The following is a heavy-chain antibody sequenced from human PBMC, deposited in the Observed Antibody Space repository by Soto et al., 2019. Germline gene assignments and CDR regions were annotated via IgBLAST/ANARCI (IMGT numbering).Heavy chain of an antibody. CDR2: INHSGST. Sequence: SSETLSLTCAVYGGSFSGYYWSWIRQPPGKGLEWIGEINHSGSTNYNPSLKSRVTISVDTSKNQFSLKLSSVTAADTAVYYCAGYDSYDAFDIWGQGTMVT. V-gene: IGHV4-34*01. CDR1: GGSFSGYY. D-gene: IGHD3-3*01. CDR3: AGYDSYDAFDI. J-gene: IGHJ3*02.